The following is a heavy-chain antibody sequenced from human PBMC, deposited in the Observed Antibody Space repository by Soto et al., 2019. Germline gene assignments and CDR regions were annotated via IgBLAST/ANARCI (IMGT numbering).Heavy chain of an antibody. V-gene: IGHV4-34*01. D-gene: IGHD1-26*01. Sequence: SETLSLTCAVYGGSFSGYYWSWIRQPPGKGLEWIGEINHSGSTNYNPSLKSRVTISVDTSKNQFSLKLSSVTAADTAVYYCARGSRRRWELIAYNWFDPWGQGTLVTVSS. J-gene: IGHJ5*02. CDR2: INHSGST. CDR3: ARGSRRRWELIAYNWFDP. CDR1: GGSFSGYY.